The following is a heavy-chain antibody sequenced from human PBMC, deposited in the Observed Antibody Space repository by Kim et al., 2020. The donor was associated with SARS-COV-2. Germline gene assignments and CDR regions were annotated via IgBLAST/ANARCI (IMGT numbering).Heavy chain of an antibody. CDR1: GFTFSSYA. Sequence: GGSLRLSCAASGFTFSSYAMSWVRQAPGKGLEWVSAISGSGGSTYYADSVKGRFTISRDNSKNTLYLQMNSLRAEDTAVYYCASGLLLWFGELTGSDAFDIWGQGTMVTVSS. CDR3: ASGLLLWFGELTGSDAFDI. V-gene: IGHV3-23*01. CDR2: ISGSGGST. J-gene: IGHJ3*02. D-gene: IGHD3-10*01.